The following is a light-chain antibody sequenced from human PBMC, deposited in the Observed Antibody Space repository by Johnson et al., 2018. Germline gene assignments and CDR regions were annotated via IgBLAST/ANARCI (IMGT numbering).Light chain of an antibody. Sequence: QSVFTQPPSVSAAPGQKVTISCSGSSSNIGNNYVSWYQQLPGTAPKLLIYENNKRPSGIPDRFSGSKSGTSATLGITGLQTGDEADYYCGTWDSSRRAGNGFGTGTKVTVL. CDR3: GTWDSSRRAGNG. CDR1: SSNIGNNY. V-gene: IGLV1-51*02. CDR2: ENN. J-gene: IGLJ1*01.